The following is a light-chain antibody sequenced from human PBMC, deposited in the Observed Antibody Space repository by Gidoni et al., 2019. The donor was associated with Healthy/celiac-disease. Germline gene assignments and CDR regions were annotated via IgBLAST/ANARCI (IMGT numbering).Light chain of an antibody. CDR2: VGTGGIVG. V-gene: IGLV9-49*01. J-gene: IGLJ3*02. CDR1: SGYSNYK. CDR3: GADHGSGSNFSRRV. Sequence: QPVLPQPPSASASLGPSVTPPCTLSSGYSNYKVDWYQQRPGKGPRFVMRVGTGGIVGSKGDGIPDRFSVLGSGLNRYLTIKNIQEEDESDYHCGADHGSGSNFSRRVFGGGTKLTVL.